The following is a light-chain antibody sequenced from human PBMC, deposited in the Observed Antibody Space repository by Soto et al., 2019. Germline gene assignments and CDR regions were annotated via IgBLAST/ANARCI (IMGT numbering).Light chain of an antibody. V-gene: IGKV3-20*01. CDR1: QSVTSDY. CDR3: QQYVTPPFT. J-gene: IGKJ2*01. CDR2: GAS. Sequence: EIVLTQSPGTLSLSPGEGATLSCRASQSVTSDYVAWYQQKPGQAPRLLMYGASSRPAGISDRFSGSGSGTDFTLTISRLEPEDFAVYYCQQYVTPPFTFGQGTKLQIK.